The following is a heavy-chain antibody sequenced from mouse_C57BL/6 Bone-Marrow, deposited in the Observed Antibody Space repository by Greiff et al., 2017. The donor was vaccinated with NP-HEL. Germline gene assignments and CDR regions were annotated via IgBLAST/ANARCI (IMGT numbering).Heavy chain of an antibody. Sequence: QVQLQQPGAELVKPGASVKMSCKASGYTFTSYWITWVKQRPGQGLEWIGDIYPGSGSTNYNEKFKSKATLTVDTSSSTAYMQLSSLTSEDSAVYYGASKGLRRRFCYAMDYWGQGTSVTVSS. V-gene: IGHV1-55*01. CDR1: GYTFTSYW. CDR3: ASKGLRRRFCYAMDY. CDR2: IYPGSGST. D-gene: IGHD2-2*01. J-gene: IGHJ4*01.